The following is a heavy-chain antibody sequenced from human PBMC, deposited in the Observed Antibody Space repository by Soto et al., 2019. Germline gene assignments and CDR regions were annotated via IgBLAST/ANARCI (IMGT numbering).Heavy chain of an antibody. V-gene: IGHV5-51*01. J-gene: IGHJ5*02. CDR3: ARGPRYGDPYGFEP. D-gene: IGHD4-17*01. Sequence: GESLKISCKGSGYSFTTYWIGWLRQVPGKGLEWMGIIYPADSDTRYSPSFQGQVTMSADKSTTTAYLQWSSLKASDTAMYYCARGPRYGDPYGFEPWGQGTLVTVSS. CDR1: GYSFTTYW. CDR2: IYPADSDT.